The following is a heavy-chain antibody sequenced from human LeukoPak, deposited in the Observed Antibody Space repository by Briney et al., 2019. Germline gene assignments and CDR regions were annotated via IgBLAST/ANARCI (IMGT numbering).Heavy chain of an antibody. D-gene: IGHD6-19*01. Sequence: GGSLRLSCAASGFTVSSNYMSWVRQAPGKGLEWVSVIYSGGSTYYADSVKGRFTISRDNSKNTLYLQMNSLRAEDTAVYHCARARESSGWWFAFDIWGQGTMVTVSS. CDR1: GFTVSSNY. V-gene: IGHV3-66*01. CDR2: IYSGGST. CDR3: ARARESSGWWFAFDI. J-gene: IGHJ3*02.